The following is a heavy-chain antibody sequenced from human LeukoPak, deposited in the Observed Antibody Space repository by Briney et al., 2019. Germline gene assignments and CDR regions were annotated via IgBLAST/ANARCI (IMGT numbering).Heavy chain of an antibody. D-gene: IGHD1-26*01. Sequence: GGSLRLSCAASGFNFRSYSLNWVRQAPGKGLEWVSFISSGSRIIYYADSVKGRFTVSRDNAKNSLYLQMNSLRDEDTAVYYCARNPAGIGDYWGQGTRVTVSS. V-gene: IGHV3-48*02. CDR3: ARNPAGIGDY. J-gene: IGHJ4*02. CDR1: GFNFRSYS. CDR2: ISSGSRII.